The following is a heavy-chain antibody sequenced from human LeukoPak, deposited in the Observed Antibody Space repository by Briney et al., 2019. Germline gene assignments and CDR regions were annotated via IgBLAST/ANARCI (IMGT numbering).Heavy chain of an antibody. Sequence: PGGSLRLSCAASGFTFSSYAMHWVRQAPGKGLEWVALISYDGSNKYYADSVKDRFTISRDNSKNTLYLQMGSLRTEDMAVYYCAREHGGYYDRTLYYGGAFDVWGQGTMVTVSP. J-gene: IGHJ3*01. CDR1: GFTFSSYA. D-gene: IGHD3-22*01. V-gene: IGHV3-30*14. CDR2: ISYDGSNK. CDR3: AREHGGYYDRTLYYGGAFDV.